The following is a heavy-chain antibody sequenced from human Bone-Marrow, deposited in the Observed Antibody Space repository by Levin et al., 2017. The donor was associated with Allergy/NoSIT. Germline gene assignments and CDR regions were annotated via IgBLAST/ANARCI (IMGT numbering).Heavy chain of an antibody. CDR1: GFTFSSYS. V-gene: IGHV3-48*04. D-gene: IGHD2-2*01. J-gene: IGHJ6*02. Sequence: GGSLRLSCAASGFTFSSYSMNWVRQAPGKGLEWVSYISSSSSTIYYADSVKGRFTISRDNAKNSLYLQMNSLRAEDTAVYYCARRYCISTSCDPGYYYYYGMDVWGQGTTVTVSS. CDR3: ARRYCISTSCDPGYYYYYGMDV. CDR2: ISSSSSTI.